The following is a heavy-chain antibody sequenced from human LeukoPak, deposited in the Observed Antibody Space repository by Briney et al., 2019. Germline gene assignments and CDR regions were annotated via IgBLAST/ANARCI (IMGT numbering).Heavy chain of an antibody. D-gene: IGHD6-25*01. J-gene: IGHJ4*02. CDR2: IGEDGSEK. CDR1: GFTFSNYW. Sequence: GGSLRLSRAASGFTFSNYWMIWVRQAPGKGLEWVANIGEDGSEKYYVDSVKGRFTISRDNAKNSLYLQMNSLRAEDTAVYYCARDSLAAAFFDHWGQGTLVTVSS. CDR3: ARDSLAAAFFDH. V-gene: IGHV3-7*01.